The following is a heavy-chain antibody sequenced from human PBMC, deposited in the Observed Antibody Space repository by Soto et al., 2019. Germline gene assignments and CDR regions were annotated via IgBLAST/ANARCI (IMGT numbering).Heavy chain of an antibody. J-gene: IGHJ4*02. CDR1: GFTFNIYA. V-gene: IGHV3-30-3*01. D-gene: IGHD3-3*01. CDR3: VREVYYDFWSGFNSHPYYFDY. Sequence: GGSLRLSCAASGFTFNIYAMHWVRQAPGRGLEWVAFMSDDGTNQYYADSVKGRFTISRDNSKNTLFLQMNSLRAEDTAVYYCVREVYYDFWSGFNSHPYYFDYWGRGTLVTVSS. CDR2: MSDDGTNQ.